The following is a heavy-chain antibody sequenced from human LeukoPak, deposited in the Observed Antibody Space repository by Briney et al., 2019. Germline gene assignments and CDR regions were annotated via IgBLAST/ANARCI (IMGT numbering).Heavy chain of an antibody. CDR2: IHHSGST. D-gene: IGHD3-3*01. CDR1: GGSVNNNTYY. V-gene: IGHV4-61*01. CDR3: ARELFGSSP. Sequence: SETLSLTCTVSGGSVNNNTYYWSWIRQPPGKGLERIGYIHHSGSTKYNPSLKSRVTMSVDTSKNQFSLNLSSVTTADTAVYYCARELFGSSPWGQGTLVTVSS. J-gene: IGHJ5*02.